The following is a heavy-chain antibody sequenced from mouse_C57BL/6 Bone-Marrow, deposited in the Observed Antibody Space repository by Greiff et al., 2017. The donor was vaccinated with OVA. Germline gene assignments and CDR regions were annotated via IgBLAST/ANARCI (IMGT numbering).Heavy chain of an antibody. CDR3: TTRYDYDGSYWYFDV. CDR2: IDPEDGDT. V-gene: IGHV14-1*01. D-gene: IGHD2-4*01. J-gene: IGHJ1*03. Sequence: VQLQQSGAELVRPGASVKLSCTASGFNIKDYYMHWVTQRPEQGLEWIGRIDPEDGDTEYAPKFQGKATMTADPSSNTAYLQLSSLTSEDTAVYYCTTRYDYDGSYWYFDVWGTGTTVTVSS. CDR1: GFNIKDYY.